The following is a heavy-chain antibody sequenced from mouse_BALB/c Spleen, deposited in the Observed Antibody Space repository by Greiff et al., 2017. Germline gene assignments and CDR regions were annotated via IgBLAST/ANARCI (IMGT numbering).Heavy chain of an antibody. CDR2: IRSKSNNYAT. D-gene: IGHD2-14*01. CDR3: VRHERDYRYDYAMDY. J-gene: IGHJ4*01. CDR1: GFTFNTYA. V-gene: IGHV10-1*02. Sequence: EVQLVESGGGLVQPKGSLKLSCAASGFTFNTYAMNWVHQAPGKGLEWVARIRSKSNNYATYYADSVKDRFTISRDDSQSMLYLQMNNLKTEDTAMYYCVRHERDYRYDYAMDYWGQGTSVTVSS.